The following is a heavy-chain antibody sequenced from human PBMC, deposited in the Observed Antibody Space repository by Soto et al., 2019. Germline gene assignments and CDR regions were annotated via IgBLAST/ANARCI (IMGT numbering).Heavy chain of an antibody. CDR3: AREIKTTAIKYYYYGMDV. D-gene: IGHD4-4*01. CDR1: GFTFSSYW. V-gene: IGHV3-7*01. J-gene: IGHJ6*02. CDR2: IKQDGSEK. Sequence: LRLSCAASGFTFSSYWMNWGRQAPGKGLEWVANIKQDGSEKYYVDSVKGRFTISRDNAKNSLYLQMNSLRAEDTAVYYCAREIKTTAIKYYYYGMDVWGQGTTVTVS.